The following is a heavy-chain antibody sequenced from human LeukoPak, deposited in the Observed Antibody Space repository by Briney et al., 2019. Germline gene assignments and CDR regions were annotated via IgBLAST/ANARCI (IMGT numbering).Heavy chain of an antibody. Sequence: GGSLRLSCATSRFNVSTNYMAWVRQAPGKGLEWVSIIYSGGGTDYAKSVKARFIISRDNSKNTLYLQMNSLRAEDTAVYYCAKHGYSYVPPDYWGQGTLVTVSS. V-gene: IGHV3-66*04. D-gene: IGHD5-18*01. CDR1: RFNVSTNY. CDR3: AKHGYSYVPPDY. J-gene: IGHJ4*02. CDR2: IYSGGGT.